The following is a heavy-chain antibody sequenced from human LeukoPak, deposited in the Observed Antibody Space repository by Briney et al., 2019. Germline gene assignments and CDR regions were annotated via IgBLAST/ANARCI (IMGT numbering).Heavy chain of an antibody. Sequence: GGSLRLSCVASGFTFSNYWMHWVRQPPGKGLVWVSRIYVDGRTTNYADSVKGRFTISRDNSKNTLYLQMNSLRAEDTAVYYCARDHAMYSSSWDTYFDYWGQGTLVTVSS. CDR2: IYVDGRTT. D-gene: IGHD6-13*01. CDR1: GFTFSNYW. J-gene: IGHJ4*02. CDR3: ARDHAMYSSSWDTYFDY. V-gene: IGHV3-74*01.